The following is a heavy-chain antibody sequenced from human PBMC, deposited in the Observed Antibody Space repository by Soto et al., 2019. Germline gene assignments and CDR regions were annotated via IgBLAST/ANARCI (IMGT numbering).Heavy chain of an antibody. Sequence: DVQLLESGGGLVQPGGSLGLSGVAPGFTFSGLARSGFRQPPGRGREGVSAISGRGGGTYYADSVRGRFIISRDIPENTLFRQMTNLRAEDTAVYYCAKRRDYGGTYRKRHFDSWGPGTLVTVSS. V-gene: IGHV3-23*01. D-gene: IGHD4-17*01. CDR1: GFTFSGLA. J-gene: IGHJ4*02. CDR2: ISGRGGGT. CDR3: AKRRDYGGTYRKRHFDS.